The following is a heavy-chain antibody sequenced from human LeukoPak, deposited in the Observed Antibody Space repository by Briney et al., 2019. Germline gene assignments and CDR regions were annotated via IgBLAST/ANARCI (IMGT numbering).Heavy chain of an antibody. J-gene: IGHJ4*02. CDR3: ATDRRGGSYLGDFDY. Sequence: ASVKVSCKASGYTFTSYGISWVRQAPGKGLEWMGGFDPEDGETIYAQKFQGRVTMTEDTSTDTAYMELSSLRSEDTAVYYCATDRRGGSYLGDFDYWGQGTLVTVSS. CDR1: GYTFTSYG. CDR2: FDPEDGET. V-gene: IGHV1-24*01. D-gene: IGHD1-26*01.